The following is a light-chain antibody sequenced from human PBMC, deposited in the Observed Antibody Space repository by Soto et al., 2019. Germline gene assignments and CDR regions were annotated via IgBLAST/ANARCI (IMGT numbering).Light chain of an antibody. V-gene: IGKV1-39*01. CDR1: QSINSY. J-gene: IGKJ2*01. CDR3: QQSDVIPYT. CDR2: TTS. Sequence: DIQMTLSPSSLSASVGDRVTIACRASQSINSYLNWYQQKPGKAPKLLIYTTSNLQSGVPSRFSGSGSGTDFTLTISTLQPEDCATYYCQQSDVIPYTFGQGTSLEIK.